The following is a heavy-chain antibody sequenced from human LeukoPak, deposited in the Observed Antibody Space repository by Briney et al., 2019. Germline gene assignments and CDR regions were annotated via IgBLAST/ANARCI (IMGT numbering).Heavy chain of an antibody. V-gene: IGHV1-24*01. D-gene: IGHD6-19*01. J-gene: IGHJ4*02. CDR3: ARDSGTTTQWLVRGKLNFDY. CDR2: FDPEAGKT. Sequence: ASVKVSCKVSGYSLTALSMHWVRQAPGKGLEWMGGFDPEAGKTMYAEKLDGRLTVTDDTSTDTAYMQLSSLRLEDTAVYYCARDSGTTTQWLVRGKLNFDYWGQGTLVTVSS. CDR1: GYSLTALS.